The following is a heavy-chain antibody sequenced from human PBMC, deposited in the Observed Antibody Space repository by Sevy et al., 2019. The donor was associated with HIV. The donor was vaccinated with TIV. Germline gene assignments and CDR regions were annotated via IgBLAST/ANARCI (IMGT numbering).Heavy chain of an antibody. J-gene: IGHJ3*02. CDR1: GYTXTGYY. V-gene: IGHV1-2*06. CDR2: XNPKXXXX. Sequence: ASVKVSCKASGYTXTGYYXHXVXQAPGXXLEWXXXXNPKXXXXXXAXKFRGRLTMTRDTSISTAYMELSRPRSEDPAVYYCARARRXTMIVXXDNDXFDIWGQGTMVTVSS. CDR3: ARARRXTMIVXXDNDXFDI. D-gene: IGHD3-22*01.